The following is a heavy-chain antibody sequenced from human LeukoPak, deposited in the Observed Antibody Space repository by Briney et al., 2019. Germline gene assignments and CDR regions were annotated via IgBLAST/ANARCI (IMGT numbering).Heavy chain of an antibody. CDR1: GGSISSSSYY. V-gene: IGHV4-39*01. Sequence: SETLSLTCTVSGGSISSSSYYWGWIRQPPGKGLEWIGSIYHSGSTYYNPSLRSRVTISVDTSKNQFSLKLSSVTAADTAVYYCARQWDFAGITMVRGVYFDYWGQGTLVTVSS. CDR3: ARQWDFAGITMVRGVYFDY. D-gene: IGHD3-10*01. J-gene: IGHJ4*02. CDR2: IYHSGST.